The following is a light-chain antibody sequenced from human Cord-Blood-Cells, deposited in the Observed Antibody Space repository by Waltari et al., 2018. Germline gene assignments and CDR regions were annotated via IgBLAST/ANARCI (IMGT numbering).Light chain of an antibody. V-gene: IGLV2-14*01. CDR2: DVS. CDR1: SSDVGGYNY. J-gene: IGLJ3*02. Sequence: QSALTQPASVSGSPGQSITTPCTGTSSDVGGYNYVSWYQQPPGKAPKLMIYDVSNRPSGVSNRFSGSKSGNTASLTISGLQAEDEADYYCSSYTSSSTVFGGGTKLTVL. CDR3: SSYTSSSTV.